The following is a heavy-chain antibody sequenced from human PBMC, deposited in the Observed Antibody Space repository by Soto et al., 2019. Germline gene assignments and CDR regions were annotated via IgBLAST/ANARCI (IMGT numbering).Heavy chain of an antibody. J-gene: IGHJ6*02. CDR1: GYIFTNFG. D-gene: IGHD6-13*01. CDR3: VRDSSSWFYYYYGMDV. CDR2: ISGYNDNT. Sequence: QVQLKQSGPEVRKPGASVRVSCKASGYIFTNFGISWVRQAPGQGLEWMGWISGYNDNTHYAQKLQGRVSMTTDTSTGTAYMDLRSFRSDDTAIYYCVRDSSSWFYYYYGMDVWGQGTTVTVSS. V-gene: IGHV1-18*01.